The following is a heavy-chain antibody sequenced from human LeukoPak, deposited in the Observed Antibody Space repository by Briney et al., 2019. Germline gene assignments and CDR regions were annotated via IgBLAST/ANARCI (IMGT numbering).Heavy chain of an antibody. D-gene: IGHD3-10*01. CDR3: ARDRAVGIGRYYYGSGSPNWFDP. V-gene: IGHV3-7*03. Sequence: GGSLRLSCAASGFPFSHYWMTWVRQAPGKGREWVANIKQDGSEKYFVDSVKGRFTMSRDNAKNSVSLQMDSLRVEDTAVYYCARDRAVGIGRYYYGSGSPNWFDPWGQGTLVTVSS. J-gene: IGHJ5*02. CDR2: IKQDGSEK. CDR1: GFPFSHYW.